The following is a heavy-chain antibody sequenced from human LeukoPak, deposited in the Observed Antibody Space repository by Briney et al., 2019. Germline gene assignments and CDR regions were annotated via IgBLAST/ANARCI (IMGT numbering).Heavy chain of an antibody. D-gene: IGHD6-6*01. Sequence: GGSLRLSCTASGFSFSGHWMHWARQLPGRGLVWVSHISPTGSTTSYADSVKGRFTVSRDNAKNTLYLQVNNLRAEDTAVYYCARGPNSNWSGLDFWGQGTLLTVSS. CDR2: ISPTGSTT. J-gene: IGHJ4*02. CDR3: ARGPNSNWSGLDF. V-gene: IGHV3-74*01. CDR1: GFSFSGHW.